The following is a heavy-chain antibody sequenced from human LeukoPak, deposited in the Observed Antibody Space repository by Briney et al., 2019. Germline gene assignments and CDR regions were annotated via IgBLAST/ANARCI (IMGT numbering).Heavy chain of an antibody. J-gene: IGHJ3*02. V-gene: IGHV4-31*03. CDR2: IYYSGST. Sequence: PSETLSLTCTVSGGSISNGGYYWTWIRQHPGKGLEWIGYIYYSGSTYYNPSLKSRVVISVDTSKNQFSLKLKSVTAADTAVYYCARDRRWLRFHGFDIWGQGTMVTVSS. CDR1: GGSISNGGYY. D-gene: IGHD5-12*01. CDR3: ARDRRWLRFHGFDI.